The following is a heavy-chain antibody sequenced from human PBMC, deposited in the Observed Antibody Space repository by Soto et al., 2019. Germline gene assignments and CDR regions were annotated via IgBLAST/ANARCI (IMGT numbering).Heavy chain of an antibody. Sequence: SETLSLTCTVSGGYISNHYWSWIRQPPGKGLEWIGYVEISGSTNYNPSLKSRVTISVDTYKNQFSLKMNSVTAADTAVYYCARVPAGYDGGYSYQYFFDYWGQGTPVTVSS. J-gene: IGHJ4*02. CDR3: ARVPAGYDGGYSYQYFFDY. CDR2: VEISGST. V-gene: IGHV4-59*11. CDR1: GGYISNHY. D-gene: IGHD3-22*01.